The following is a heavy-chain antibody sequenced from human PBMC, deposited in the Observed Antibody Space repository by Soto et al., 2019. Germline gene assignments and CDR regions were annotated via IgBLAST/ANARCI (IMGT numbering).Heavy chain of an antibody. Sequence: QVQLVESGGGVVQPWRSLRLSCAASGFTFSNYAMHWVRQAPGKGLEWAAGFSNDGYNKYYADSVKGRFTISRDNSKNTPYLQMNSLRTEDTAVYYCARDNPLVWSGYYRVPTNGMDVWGQGTTVTVSS. CDR3: ARDNPLVWSGYYRVPTNGMDV. CDR2: FSNDGYNK. J-gene: IGHJ6*02. CDR1: GFTFSNYA. V-gene: IGHV3-30-3*01. D-gene: IGHD3-3*01.